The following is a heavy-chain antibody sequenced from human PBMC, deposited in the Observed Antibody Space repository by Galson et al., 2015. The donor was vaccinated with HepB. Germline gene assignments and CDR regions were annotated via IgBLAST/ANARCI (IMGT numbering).Heavy chain of an antibody. CDR1: GFTFSSYA. D-gene: IGHD1-26*01. Sequence: SLRLSCAASGFTFSSYAMSWVRQAPGKGLEWVSAISGSGGSTYYADSVKGRFTISRDNSKNTLYLQMNSLRAEDTAVYYCAKDARPNEWELLDLDYWGQGTLVTVSS. CDR2: ISGSGGST. J-gene: IGHJ4*02. V-gene: IGHV3-23*01. CDR3: AKDARPNEWELLDLDY.